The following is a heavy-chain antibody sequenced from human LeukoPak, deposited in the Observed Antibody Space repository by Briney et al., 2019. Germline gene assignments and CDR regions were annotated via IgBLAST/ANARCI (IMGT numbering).Heavy chain of an antibody. Sequence: SETLSLTCTVSGGSISSYYWSWIRQPPGKGLEWIGYIYYSGSTNYNPSLKSRVTISVDTSKNQSSLKLSSVTAADTAVYYCARHDVGNYDFWSGSIGYYGMDVWGQGTTVTVSS. D-gene: IGHD3-3*01. CDR1: GGSISSYY. J-gene: IGHJ6*02. CDR2: IYYSGST. V-gene: IGHV4-59*08. CDR3: ARHDVGNYDFWSGSIGYYGMDV.